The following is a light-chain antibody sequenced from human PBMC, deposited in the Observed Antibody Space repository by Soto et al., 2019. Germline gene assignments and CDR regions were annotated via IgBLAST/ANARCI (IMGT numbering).Light chain of an antibody. Sequence: EIVMTQSPATLSVSPGGRATLSCRASQSISDTLAWYQQKPGQAPRLLISGASGRATGIPDRFSASGSGTDFTLTIRGLEPEDFAVYYCQQYDSSPETFGQGTKVDI. CDR3: QQYDSSPET. V-gene: IGKV3-20*01. J-gene: IGKJ1*01. CDR1: QSISDT. CDR2: GAS.